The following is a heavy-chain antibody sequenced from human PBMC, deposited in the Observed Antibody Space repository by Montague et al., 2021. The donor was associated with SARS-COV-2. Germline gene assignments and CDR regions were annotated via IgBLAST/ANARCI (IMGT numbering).Heavy chain of an antibody. CDR3: ATDRTVATGYGFGR. J-gene: IGHJ5*02. V-gene: IGHV3-74*01. D-gene: IGHD3-9*01. CDR2: INTDGTIT. CDR1: GFTFSSHW. Sequence: SLRLSCAASGFTFSSHWMHWVRQLPGKGLLWVSRINTDGTITNYAASVKGRFTISRDNTKNSMYLQMNSLRVEDTAVYYCATDRTVATGYGFGRWGQGTLVTVSS.